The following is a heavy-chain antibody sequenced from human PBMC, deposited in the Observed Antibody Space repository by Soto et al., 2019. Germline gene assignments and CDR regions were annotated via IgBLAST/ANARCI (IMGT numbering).Heavy chain of an antibody. CDR2: IYYSGST. V-gene: IGHV4-31*03. D-gene: IGHD5-12*01. Sequence: SETLSLTCTVSGGSISSGGYYCSWIRQHPGKGLEWIGYIYYSGSTYYNPSLKSRVTISVGTSKNQFSLKLSSVTAADTAVYYCASTSGYYHYWGQGTLVTVSS. CDR3: ASTSGYYHY. J-gene: IGHJ4*02. CDR1: GGSISSGGYY.